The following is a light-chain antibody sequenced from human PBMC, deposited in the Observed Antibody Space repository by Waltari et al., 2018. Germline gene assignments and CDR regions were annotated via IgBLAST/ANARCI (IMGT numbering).Light chain of an antibody. CDR3: PQYNTWVRT. Sequence: ETVMTQSPVTLSVSPGERAILSCRASQSVATKLALYQQKPGQAPSLLIYGASTRATGIPARFSGSGSGKEFTLTISSLQSEDFAVYYCPQYNTWVRTFGQGTKVEIK. J-gene: IGKJ1*01. CDR1: QSVATK. V-gene: IGKV3-15*01. CDR2: GAS.